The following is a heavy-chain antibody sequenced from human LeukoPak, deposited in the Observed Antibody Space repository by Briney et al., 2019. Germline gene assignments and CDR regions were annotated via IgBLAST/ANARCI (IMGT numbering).Heavy chain of an antibody. Sequence: SETLSLTCAVYGGSFSGYYWSWIRQPPGKGLEWTGEINHSGSTNYNPSLKSRVTISVDTSKNQFSLKLSSVTAADTAVYYCARVGEAALRYRTLYYFDYWGQGALFTVSS. V-gene: IGHV4-34*01. D-gene: IGHD6-6*01. CDR2: INHSGST. CDR3: ARVGEAALRYRTLYYFDY. J-gene: IGHJ4*02. CDR1: GGSFSGYY.